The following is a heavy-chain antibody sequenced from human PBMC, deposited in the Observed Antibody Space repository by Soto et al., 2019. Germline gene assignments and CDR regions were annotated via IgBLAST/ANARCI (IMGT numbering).Heavy chain of an antibody. V-gene: IGHV4-31*03. D-gene: IGHD3-3*01. CDR3: ARWWSGSRQGFDP. Sequence: QVQLQESGPGLVKPSQTLPLTCTVSGGSISSGDYYWSWIRQHPGKGLEWIGYIYYSGSTYYNPSLKSRVTISVDTSKNQFSLKLNSVTAADTAVYYCARWWSGSRQGFDPWGQGTLVTVSS. CDR1: GGSISSGDYY. CDR2: IYYSGST. J-gene: IGHJ5*02.